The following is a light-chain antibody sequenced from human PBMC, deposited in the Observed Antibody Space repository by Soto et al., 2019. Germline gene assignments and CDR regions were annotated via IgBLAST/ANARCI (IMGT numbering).Light chain of an antibody. CDR3: QQANSFPLFT. V-gene: IGKV1-12*01. CDR1: QSVSSW. J-gene: IGKJ3*01. Sequence: DIQMTQSPSSVSASVGDRITITCRASQSVSSWLAWYQQKPGKAPKLLIYAASSLQNGVPSRFSGSGSGTDFTLTISSLQPEDFATYYCQQANSFPLFTFGPGTKVDIK. CDR2: AAS.